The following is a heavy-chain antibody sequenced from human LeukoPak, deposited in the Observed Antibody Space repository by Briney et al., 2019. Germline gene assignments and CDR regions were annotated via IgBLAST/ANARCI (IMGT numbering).Heavy chain of an antibody. CDR3: AKDRKAWIQLCPMDY. J-gene: IGHJ4*02. CDR2: MNPNSGNT. Sequence: ASVKVSCKASGYTFTSYDINWVRQATGQGLEWMGWMNPNSGNTGYAQKFQGRVTITRNTSISTAYMELSSLRAEDTAVYYCAKDRKAWIQLCPMDYWGQGTLVTVSS. V-gene: IGHV1-8*03. D-gene: IGHD5-18*01. CDR1: GYTFTSYD.